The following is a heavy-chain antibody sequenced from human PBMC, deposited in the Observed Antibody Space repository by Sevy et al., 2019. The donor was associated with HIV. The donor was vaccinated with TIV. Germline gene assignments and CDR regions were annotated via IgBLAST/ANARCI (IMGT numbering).Heavy chain of an antibody. D-gene: IGHD6-19*01. CDR3: VGPAWTYDSGWWYFDH. CDR1: GASISSITHY. Sequence: SETLSLTCTVSGASISSITHYWGWIRQPPGKGLEWIASLRSGGNTFYNPSLRSRVTISADTSRSQFSLKLRTVTAADTAIYYCVGPAWTYDSGWWYFDHWGQGIVVTVSS. V-gene: IGHV4-39*01. CDR2: LRSGGNT. J-gene: IGHJ4*02.